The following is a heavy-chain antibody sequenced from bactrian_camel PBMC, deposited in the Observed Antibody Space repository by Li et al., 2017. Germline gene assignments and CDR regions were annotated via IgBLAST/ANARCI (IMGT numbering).Heavy chain of an antibody. CDR3: AIRFTFTGRCSGGLRRSDYSN. CDR2: LGNGGTP. Sequence: QLVESGGGSVQAGGSLRLSCVASGYATANVCMGWFRQAPGKEREGVASLGNGGTPTYADSVKGRFTISRDIAKNTLYLQMNSLKPEDTGIYYCAIRFTFTGRCSGGLRRSDYSNWGQGTQVTVS. CDR1: GYATANVC. J-gene: IGHJ4*01. V-gene: IGHV3S55*01. D-gene: IGHD1*01.